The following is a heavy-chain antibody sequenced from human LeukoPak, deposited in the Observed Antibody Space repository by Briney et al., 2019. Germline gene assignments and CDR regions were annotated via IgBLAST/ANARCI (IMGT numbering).Heavy chain of an antibody. J-gene: IGHJ5*02. CDR1: GGSFSGYY. CDR2: INHSGST. D-gene: IGHD3-10*01. Sequence: SETLSLTCAVYGGSFSGYYWSWIRQPPGKGLEWIGEINHSGSTNYNPSLKSRVTISVDTSKNQFSLKLSSVTAADTAVYYCARTMVQGVIITKRHNWFDPWGQGTLVTVSS. V-gene: IGHV4-34*01. CDR3: ARTMVQGVIITKRHNWFDP.